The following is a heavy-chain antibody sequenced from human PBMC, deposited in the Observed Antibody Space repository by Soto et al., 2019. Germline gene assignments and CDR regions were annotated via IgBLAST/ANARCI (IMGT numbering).Heavy chain of an antibody. CDR1: GFTFSSYA. CDR3: ANWATVTPKGFDY. J-gene: IGHJ4*02. V-gene: IGHV3-23*01. D-gene: IGHD4-17*01. Sequence: EVQLLESGGGLVQPGGSLRLSCAASGFTFSSYAMSWVSQAPGKGLEWVSAISGSGGSTYYADSVKGRFTISRDNSKNTLYLQMNSLRAEDTAVYYCANWATVTPKGFDYWGQGTLVTVSS. CDR2: ISGSGGST.